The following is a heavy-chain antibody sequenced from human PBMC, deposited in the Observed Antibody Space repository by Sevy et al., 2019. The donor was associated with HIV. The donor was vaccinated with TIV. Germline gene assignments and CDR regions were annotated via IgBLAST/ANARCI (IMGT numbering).Heavy chain of an antibody. CDR1: GGSVSSGSYY. CDR2: IYYSGST. Sequence: SETLSLTCTVSGGSVSSGSYYWSWIRQPPGKGLEWIGYIYYSGSTNYNPSLKSRVTISVDTSKNQFSLKLSSVTAADTAVYYCASANDFWSGYRYGMDVWGQGTTVTVSS. CDR3: ASANDFWSGYRYGMDV. V-gene: IGHV4-61*01. J-gene: IGHJ6*02. D-gene: IGHD3-3*01.